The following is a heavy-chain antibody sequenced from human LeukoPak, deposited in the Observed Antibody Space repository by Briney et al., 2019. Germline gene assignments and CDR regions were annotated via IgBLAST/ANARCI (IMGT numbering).Heavy chain of an antibody. CDR1: GGSFSGGNDY. V-gene: IGHV4-34*01. Sequence: SETLSLTCTVSGGSFSGGNDYWSWIRQPPGKGLEWIGEINHSGSTNYNPSLKSRVTISVDTSKNQFSLKLSSVTAADTAVYYCAGTLLQWLLTPNYFDYWGQGTLVTVSS. CDR3: AGTLLQWLLTPNYFDY. J-gene: IGHJ4*02. CDR2: INHSGST. D-gene: IGHD6-19*01.